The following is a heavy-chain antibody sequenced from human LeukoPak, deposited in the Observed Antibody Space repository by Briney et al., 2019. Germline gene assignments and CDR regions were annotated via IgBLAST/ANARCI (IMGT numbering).Heavy chain of an antibody. CDR3: ARDRQWLVRRWFDP. V-gene: IGHV4-34*01. J-gene: IGHJ5*02. D-gene: IGHD6-19*01. CDR2: INHSGST. CDR1: GGSFSGYY. Sequence: PSETLSLTCAVSGGSFSGYYWSWIRQPPGKGLEWIGEINHSGSTNYNPSLKSRVTISVDTSKNQFSLKLSSVTAADTAVYYCARDRQWLVRRWFDPWGQGTLVTVSS.